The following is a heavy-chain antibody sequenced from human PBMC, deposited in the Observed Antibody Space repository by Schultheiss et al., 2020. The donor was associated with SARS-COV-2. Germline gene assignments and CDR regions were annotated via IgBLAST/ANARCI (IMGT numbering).Heavy chain of an antibody. CDR1: GFTFGDYA. CDR3: TRDVIVVVPAATPRYSFDY. Sequence: GGFLRLSCTASGFTFGDYAMSWVRQAPGKGLEWVGFIRSKAYGGTTEYAASVKGRFTISRDDSKSIAYLQMNSLKTEDTAVYYCTRDVIVVVPAATPRYSFDYWGQGTLVTVSS. V-gene: IGHV3-49*04. J-gene: IGHJ4*02. CDR2: IRSKAYGGTT. D-gene: IGHD2-2*01.